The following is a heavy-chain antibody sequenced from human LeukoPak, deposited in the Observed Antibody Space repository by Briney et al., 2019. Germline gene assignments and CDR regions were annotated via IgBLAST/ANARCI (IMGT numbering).Heavy chain of an antibody. V-gene: IGHV7-4-1*02. CDR1: GYILTNYA. D-gene: IGHD4-17*01. J-gene: IGHJ5*02. CDR2: INPNTGHP. Sequence: ASVKVSCKASGYILTNYAMNWVRQAPGQGLEWMGWINPNTGHPTYAQGLTGRFVFSLDISVSTAYLQISSLKAEDTAIYYCAREDFGDYGNWFDPWGQGTQVTVSS. CDR3: AREDFGDYGNWFDP.